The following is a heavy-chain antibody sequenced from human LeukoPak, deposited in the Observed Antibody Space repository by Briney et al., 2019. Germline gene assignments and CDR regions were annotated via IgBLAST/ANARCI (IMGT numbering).Heavy chain of an antibody. CDR2: MSSTSKYK. D-gene: IGHD2/OR15-2a*01. J-gene: IGHJ6*02. Sequence: GGSLRLSCAASGFTFSSDTMSWVRQAPGKGLEWVSSMSSTSKYKYYGDSVKGRFTISRDNAKNSLYLQMNSLRADDTAVYYCARDLWTSRDYYGMDVWGQGTTVTVSS. CDR1: GFTFSSDT. CDR3: ARDLWTSRDYYGMDV. V-gene: IGHV3-21*01.